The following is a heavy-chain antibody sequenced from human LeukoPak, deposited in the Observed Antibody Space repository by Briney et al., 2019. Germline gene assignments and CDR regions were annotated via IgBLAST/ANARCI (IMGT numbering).Heavy chain of an antibody. Sequence: SETLSLTCAVYGGSFSGYYWSWIRQPPGKGLEWIGEINHSGSTNYNPSLKSRVTISVDTSKSQLSLKLGSVTAADAAVYYWERGLTAAIFNYWGQGTLVTVSS. CDR1: GGSFSGYY. CDR2: INHSGST. J-gene: IGHJ4*02. CDR3: ERGLTAAIFNY. V-gene: IGHV4-34*01. D-gene: IGHD2-2*02.